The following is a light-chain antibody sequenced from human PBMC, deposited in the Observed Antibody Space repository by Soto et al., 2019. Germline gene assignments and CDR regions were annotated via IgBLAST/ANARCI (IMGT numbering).Light chain of an antibody. J-gene: IGKJ1*01. CDR2: GAS. Sequence: EIVVTQSPATLSVSPGERVSLSCRTTQSVGTNFAWYQQKPGQAPRLLIYGASNRATGIPDRFSGSGSGTDFTLTISRLEPEDFAVYYCQQYGSSGTFGQGTKVDIK. CDR1: QSVGTN. CDR3: QQYGSSGT. V-gene: IGKV3-20*01.